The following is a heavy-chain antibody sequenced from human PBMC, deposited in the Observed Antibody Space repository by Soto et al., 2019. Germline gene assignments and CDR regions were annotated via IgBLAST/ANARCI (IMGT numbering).Heavy chain of an antibody. V-gene: IGHV1-46*01. Sequence: QVQLVQSGAEVKKPGASVKVSCKASGYTFTTYYMHWVRQAPGQGLEWMGVINPSGGSPSYAQKFQGRVTVTRDTSTSTLYMELSSLRSEDTAVYYCAREGDGYNLGPSVDFDYWGQGTLVTVSS. CDR1: GYTFTTYY. CDR3: AREGDGYNLGPSVDFDY. J-gene: IGHJ4*02. CDR2: INPSGGSP. D-gene: IGHD5-12*01.